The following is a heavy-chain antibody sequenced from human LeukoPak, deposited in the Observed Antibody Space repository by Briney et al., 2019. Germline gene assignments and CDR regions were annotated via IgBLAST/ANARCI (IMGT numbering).Heavy chain of an antibody. V-gene: IGHV4-59*01. CDR2: IYYSGST. CDR1: GGSISSGY. CDR3: AVYSGYDSVLDY. Sequence: PSETLSLTCTVSGGSISSGYWSWIRKPPGKGKKWIGYIYYSGSTNYNPSLKSRVTISVETSKNQFSLTLRSVTAAHTAVYYCAVYSGYDSVLDYWGQGSLVTVSS. J-gene: IGHJ4*02. D-gene: IGHD5-12*01.